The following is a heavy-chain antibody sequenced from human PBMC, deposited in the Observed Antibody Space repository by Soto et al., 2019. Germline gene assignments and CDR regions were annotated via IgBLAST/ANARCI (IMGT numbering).Heavy chain of an antibody. CDR2: ISHSGST. V-gene: IGHV4-4*02. J-gene: IGHJ5*02. Sequence: SETLSLTCAVSGDSINISHWWNWVRQPPGKGLEWIGQISHSGSTNYNPSLTSRVNKSVDKSKNHFSLKLGSVTAADTALYYCSRRAPEGFDPWGQGTLVTVSS. CDR3: SRRAPEGFDP. CDR1: GDSINISHW.